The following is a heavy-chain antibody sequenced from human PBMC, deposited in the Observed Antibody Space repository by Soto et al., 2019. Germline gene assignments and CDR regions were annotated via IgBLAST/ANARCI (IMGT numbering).Heavy chain of an antibody. J-gene: IGHJ6*02. CDR3: ARGRWEQQLFNYYGMDV. CDR1: GYTFTSYG. V-gene: IGHV1-8*01. Sequence: ASVKVSCKASGYTFTSYGINWVRQATGQGLEWMGWMNPNSGNTGYAQKFQGRVTMTRNTSISTAYMELSSLRSEDTAVYYCARGRWEQQLFNYYGMDVWGQGTTVTVSS. CDR2: MNPNSGNT. D-gene: IGHD6-13*01.